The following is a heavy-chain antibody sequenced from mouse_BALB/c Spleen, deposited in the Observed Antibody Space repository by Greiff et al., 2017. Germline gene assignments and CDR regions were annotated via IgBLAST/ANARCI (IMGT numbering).Heavy chain of an antibody. J-gene: IGHJ1*01. CDR1: GYTFTSYT. CDR3: ARGGMTTATYWYFDV. Sequence: QVQLQQSGAELARPGASVKMSCKASGYTFTSYTMHWVKQRPGQGLEWIGYINPSSGYTNYNQKFKDKATLTADKSSSTAYMQLSSLTSEDSAVYYCARGGMTTATYWYFDVWGAGTTVTVSA. V-gene: IGHV1-4*01. CDR2: INPSSGYT. D-gene: IGHD1-2*01.